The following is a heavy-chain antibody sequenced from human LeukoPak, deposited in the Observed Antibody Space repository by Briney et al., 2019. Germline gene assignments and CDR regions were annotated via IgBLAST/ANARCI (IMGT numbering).Heavy chain of an antibody. Sequence: PSETLSLTCTVSGGSISSSSYYWGWIRQPPGKGLEWIGSIYYSGSTYYNPSLKSRVTISVDTSKNQFSLKLSSVTAADTAVYYCARDSRKIQLWLLPAHFDYWGQGTLVTVSS. CDR3: ARDSRKIQLWLLPAHFDY. D-gene: IGHD5-18*01. V-gene: IGHV4-39*07. CDR2: IYYSGST. J-gene: IGHJ4*02. CDR1: GGSISSSSYY.